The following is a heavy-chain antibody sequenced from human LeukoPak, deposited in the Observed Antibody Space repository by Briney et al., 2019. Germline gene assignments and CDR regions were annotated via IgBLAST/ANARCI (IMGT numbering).Heavy chain of an antibody. V-gene: IGHV3-30-3*01. CDR3: AREYSSSWTYYYYGMDV. Sequence: GGSLRLSCAASGFTFSSYAMHWVRQAPGKGLEWVAVISYDGSNKYYADSVKGRFTISRDNSMNTLYLQMNSLRAEDTAVYYCAREYSSSWTYYYYGMDVWGQGTTVTVSS. CDR2: ISYDGSNK. D-gene: IGHD6-13*01. CDR1: GFTFSSYA. J-gene: IGHJ6*02.